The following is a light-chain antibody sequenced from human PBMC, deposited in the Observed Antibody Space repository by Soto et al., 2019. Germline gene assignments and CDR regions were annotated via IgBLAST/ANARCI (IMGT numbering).Light chain of an antibody. Sequence: DIQMTQSPATLSASVGDRVTITCRASQSISSWLAWYQQKPGKAPKLLIYKASSLQSGVPSRFRGSGSGTEFTLTISGLQPDDFATYYCQQYDSSSRTFGQGTKVDIK. V-gene: IGKV1-5*03. J-gene: IGKJ1*01. CDR3: QQYDSSSRT. CDR1: QSISSW. CDR2: KAS.